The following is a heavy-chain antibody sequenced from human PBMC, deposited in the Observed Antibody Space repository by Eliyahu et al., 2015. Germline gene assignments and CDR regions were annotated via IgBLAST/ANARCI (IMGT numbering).Heavy chain of an antibody. Sequence: EVQLVESGGGLVQPGGSLRLSCAASGFXFSSYAMSWVRQAPGKGLEWVSAISSSGGSTYYADSVKGRFTISRDNSKNTLYLQMNSLRAEDTAVYYCAKDRLPHVVRSGLDYWGQGTLVTVSS. D-gene: IGHD5/OR15-5a*01. CDR2: ISSSGGST. V-gene: IGHV3-23*04. J-gene: IGHJ4*02. CDR3: AKDRLPHVVRSGLDY. CDR1: GFXFSSYA.